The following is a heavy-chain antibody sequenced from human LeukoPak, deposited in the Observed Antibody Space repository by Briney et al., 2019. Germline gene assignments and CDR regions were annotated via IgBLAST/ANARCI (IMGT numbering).Heavy chain of an antibody. V-gene: IGHV1-18*01. CDR3: ARMYYSTGWSFFDY. J-gene: IGHJ4*02. CDR1: GYTFTNYG. Sequence: ASVKVSCKASGYTFTNYGITWVRQAPGQGLEWMGWNSAYNGNTNYAQKLQGRVTMTTDTSTSTAYMELRSLRSDDTAMYYCARMYYSTGWSFFDYWGQGTLVTVSS. CDR2: NSAYNGNT. D-gene: IGHD6-13*01.